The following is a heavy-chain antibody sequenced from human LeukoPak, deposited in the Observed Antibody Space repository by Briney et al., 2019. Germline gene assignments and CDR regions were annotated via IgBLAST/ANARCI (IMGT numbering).Heavy chain of an antibody. CDR1: GFTFDDYA. V-gene: IGHV3-9*01. CDR3: AKDYRSGPYYFDY. J-gene: IGHJ4*02. Sequence: GRSLRLSCAASGFTFDDYAMHWVRHAPGKGLEWVSGISWNSGSIGYADSVKGRFTISRDNAKNSLYLQMNSLRAEDTALYYCAKDYRSGPYYFDYWGQGTLVTVSS. CDR2: ISWNSGSI. D-gene: IGHD2-15*01.